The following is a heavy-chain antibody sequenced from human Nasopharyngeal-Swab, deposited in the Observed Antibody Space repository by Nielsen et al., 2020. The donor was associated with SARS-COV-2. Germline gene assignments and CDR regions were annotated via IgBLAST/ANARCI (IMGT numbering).Heavy chain of an antibody. D-gene: IGHD3-10*01. CDR2: IRYDGSNK. Sequence: GGSLRLSCAASGFTFSSYGMHWVRQAPGKGLEWVAFIRYDGSNKYYADSVKGRFTSSRDNSKNTLYLQMNSLRAEDTAVYYCAKDRVIYGSGYYYMDVWGKGTTVTVSS. V-gene: IGHV3-30*02. J-gene: IGHJ6*03. CDR1: GFTFSSYG. CDR3: AKDRVIYGSGYYYMDV.